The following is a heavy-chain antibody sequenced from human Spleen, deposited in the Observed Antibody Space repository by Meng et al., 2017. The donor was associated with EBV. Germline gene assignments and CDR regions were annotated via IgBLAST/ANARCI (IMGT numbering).Heavy chain of an antibody. D-gene: IGHD4-17*01. V-gene: IGHV4-4*02. J-gene: IGHJ5*02. CDR3: ARTIYGDYPRIDP. CDR2: FYHTETT. Sequence: VQLQASGPGLVKPSETLSLTCAVSGDSISSSHWWSWVRQPPGKGLEWIGEFYHTETTNYNPSLKGRVTVSLDKSRNQFFLKLSSVTAADTAVYYCARTIYGDYPRIDPWGQGTLVTVSS. CDR1: GDSISSSHW.